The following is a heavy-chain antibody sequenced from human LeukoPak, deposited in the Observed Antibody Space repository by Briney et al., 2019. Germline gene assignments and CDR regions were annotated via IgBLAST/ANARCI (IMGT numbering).Heavy chain of an antibody. V-gene: IGHV5-51*01. Sequence: GDPLKITCKGSGYSFGNRWIGRVRQIPEKSLERMDIIYPDDSDTIFSPSFEGQFAISADKSITTAYLQWSSLKASDTAMYYCARGAYGSGSSYNYYGMDVWGQGTTVTV. D-gene: IGHD3-10*01. CDR1: GYSFGNRW. J-gene: IGHJ6*02. CDR3: ARGAYGSGSSYNYYGMDV. CDR2: IYPDDSDT.